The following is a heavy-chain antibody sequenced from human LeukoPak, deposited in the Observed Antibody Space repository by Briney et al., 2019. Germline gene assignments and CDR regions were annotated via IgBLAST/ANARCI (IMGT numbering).Heavy chain of an antibody. V-gene: IGHV3-21*01. CDR2: ISSSSNYI. CDR1: GFTFSSYS. Sequence: GGSLRLSCAASGFTFSSYSMNWVRQAPGKGLEWVSSISSSSNYIYYADSVKGRFTISRDNAKNSLYLQMNSLRAEDTAVYYCARSLIFDYWGQGTLVTVSS. CDR3: ARSLIFDY. D-gene: IGHD2-8*01. J-gene: IGHJ4*02.